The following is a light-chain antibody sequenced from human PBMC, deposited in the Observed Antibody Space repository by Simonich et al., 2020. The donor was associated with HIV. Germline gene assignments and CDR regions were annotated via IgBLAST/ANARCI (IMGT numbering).Light chain of an antibody. CDR3: QQYYITPYT. CDR2: WAS. J-gene: IGKJ2*01. V-gene: IGKV4-1*01. Sequence: DILMTQSPDSLAVSLGERATIDCKSSQILIYSSNNKNYLAWYQQKPGQPPRLLIYWASTRPSGVPDRFSGSGSGTDFTLTISSLQAEDVAVYYCQQYYITPYTFGQGTKLEIQ. CDR1: QILIYSSNNKNY.